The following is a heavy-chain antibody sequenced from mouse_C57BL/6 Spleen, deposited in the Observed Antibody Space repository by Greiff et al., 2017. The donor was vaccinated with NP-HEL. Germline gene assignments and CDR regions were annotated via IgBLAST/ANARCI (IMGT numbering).Heavy chain of an antibody. CDR2: IDPSDSYT. D-gene: IGHD2-5*01. V-gene: IGHV1-50*01. CDR3: ARSYSNQGAWFAY. J-gene: IGHJ3*01. CDR1: GYTFTSYW. Sequence: QVQLKESGAELVKPGASVKLSCKASGYTFTSYWMQWVKQRPGQGLEWIGEIDPSDSYTNYNQKFKGKATLTVDTSSSTAYMQLSSLTSEDSAVYYCARSYSNQGAWFAYWGQGTLVTVSA.